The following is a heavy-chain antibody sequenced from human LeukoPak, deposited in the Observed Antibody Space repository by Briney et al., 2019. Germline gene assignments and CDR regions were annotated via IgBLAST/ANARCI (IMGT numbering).Heavy chain of an antibody. CDR2: IDTNEDMT. D-gene: IGHD3-10*01. Sequence: PGGSLRLSCVASGFTFSNYVMHWVRQSPGMGLEYVSGIDTNEDMTYYATSVKGRFTISRDNSKDTLLLQMDSLRPEDTAVYYCVRDVKYYFGSGTYQWGHGTLVTVSS. V-gene: IGHV3-64*01. CDR3: VRDVKYYFGSGTYQ. CDR1: GFTFSNYV. J-gene: IGHJ4*01.